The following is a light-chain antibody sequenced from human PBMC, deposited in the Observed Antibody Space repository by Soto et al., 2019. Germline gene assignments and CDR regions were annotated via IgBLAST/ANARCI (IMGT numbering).Light chain of an antibody. CDR1: SGHSSYA. Sequence: QAVLTHSPSASASLGASVKLTCTLSSGHSSYAIAWHQQQPEKGPRYLMKLNSDGSHSKGDGIPDRFSGSSSGAERYLTISSLQSEDEADYYCQTWGTGSVVFGGGTQLTVL. V-gene: IGLV4-69*01. J-gene: IGLJ2*01. CDR3: QTWGTGSVV. CDR2: LNSDGSH.